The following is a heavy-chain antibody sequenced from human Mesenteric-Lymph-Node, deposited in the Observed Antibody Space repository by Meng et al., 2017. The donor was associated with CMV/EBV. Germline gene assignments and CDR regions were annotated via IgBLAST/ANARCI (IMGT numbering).Heavy chain of an antibody. CDR1: GGSISHYY. CDR3: ARVGSTYYNYYYGMDV. J-gene: IGHJ6*02. V-gene: IGHV4-59*01. CDR2: IYYTGST. Sequence: SETLSLTCTVSGGSISHYYGSWIRQPPGKGLEWIGYIYYTGSTNYNPSLKSRVTISVDTSKNQFSLQVTSVTAADTAVYYCARVGSTYYNYYYGMDVWGQGTTVTVSS. D-gene: IGHD2-2*01.